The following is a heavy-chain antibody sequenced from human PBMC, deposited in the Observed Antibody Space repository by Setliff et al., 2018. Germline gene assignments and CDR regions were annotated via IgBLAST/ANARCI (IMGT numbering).Heavy chain of an antibody. CDR2: VNPGGGSS. D-gene: IGHD6-13*01. J-gene: IGHJ4*02. CDR1: GYTFTSYY. CDR3: ARAGLAAAGRKGVFDH. Sequence: VASVKVSCKASGYTFTSYYMHWVRQAPGQGLEWMGMVNPGGGSSTSTQRFQGGVTMTRDTSTNTAYMELNSLTSNDTAVYYCARAGLAAAGRKGVFDHWGQGTLVTVSS. V-gene: IGHV1-46*01.